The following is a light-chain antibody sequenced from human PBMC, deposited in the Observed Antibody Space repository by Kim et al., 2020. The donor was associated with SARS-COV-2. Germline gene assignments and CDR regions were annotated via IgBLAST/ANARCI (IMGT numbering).Light chain of an antibody. CDR1: QSVTSYF. J-gene: IGKJ2*03. V-gene: IGKV3-20*01. CDR3: QQYGNAPLS. CDR2: GIS. Sequence: LSPGERATLSCRASQSVTSYFFAWYQQKPGQAPRLLIYGISTRATGIPDRFSGSGSGTDFTLTITRLEPEDFAVYYCQQYGNAPLSFGQGTKLEI.